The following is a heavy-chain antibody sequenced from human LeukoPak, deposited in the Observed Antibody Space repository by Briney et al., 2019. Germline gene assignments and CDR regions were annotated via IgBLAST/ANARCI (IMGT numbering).Heavy chain of an antibody. CDR2: IYYSGST. J-gene: IGHJ4*02. D-gene: IGHD6-19*01. CDR3: ARQEGSSGWYVGGDFDY. V-gene: IGHV4-39*01. Sequence: PSETLSLTCTVSGGSISSSSYYWGWIRQPPGKGLEWIGRIYYSGSTSYRPSPKSRVTISVDTSKNQFSLKMSSVTAADTAVYYCARQEGSSGWYVGGDFDYWGQGTLVTVSS. CDR1: GGSISSSSYY.